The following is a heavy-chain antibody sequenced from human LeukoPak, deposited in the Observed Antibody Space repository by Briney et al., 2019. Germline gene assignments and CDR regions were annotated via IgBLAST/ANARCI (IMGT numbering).Heavy chain of an antibody. CDR1: GFIFNNYA. D-gene: IGHD6-19*01. V-gene: IGHV3-9*01. CDR2: VSWNSCSI. Sequence: PGRSLRLSCAGSGFIFNNYAMHWVRQPPGKGLEWVSGVSWNSCSIDYADSVKGRFTISRDNAKNSLYLQMNSLRVEDTAFYYCAKDNRRHYTSGPNPDSLHWGQGALVTVSS. J-gene: IGHJ4*02. CDR3: AKDNRRHYTSGPNPDSLH.